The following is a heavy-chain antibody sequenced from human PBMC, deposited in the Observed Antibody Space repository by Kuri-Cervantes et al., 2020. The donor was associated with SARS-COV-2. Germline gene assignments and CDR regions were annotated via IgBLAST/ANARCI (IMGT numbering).Heavy chain of an antibody. J-gene: IGHJ4*02. CDR1: GFTFSSYA. Sequence: GESLKISCAASGFTFSSYAMSWVRQAPGKGLEWVSAISGSGGSTYYADSVKGRFTISRDNSKNTLYLQVNSLRAEDTAVYYCAKDPYDFWSGYYLYYFDYWGQGTLVTVSS. CDR3: AKDPYDFWSGYYLYYFDY. V-gene: IGHV3-23*01. D-gene: IGHD3-3*01. CDR2: ISGSGGST.